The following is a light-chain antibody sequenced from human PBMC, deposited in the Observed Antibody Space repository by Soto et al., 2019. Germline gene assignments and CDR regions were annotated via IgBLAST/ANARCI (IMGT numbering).Light chain of an antibody. J-gene: IGKJ4*01. V-gene: IGKV3-11*01. CDR3: HQRGNWPPT. CDR2: DAS. Sequence: ENVLTQYPATLSLSPGERATLSCRASQSVSSNLAWYQQKPGQAPRLLIYDASNRATGIPARFSGSGSGTDFTLTISSLHPEDVAVYYCHQRGNWPPTFGGGTRVEIK. CDR1: QSVSSN.